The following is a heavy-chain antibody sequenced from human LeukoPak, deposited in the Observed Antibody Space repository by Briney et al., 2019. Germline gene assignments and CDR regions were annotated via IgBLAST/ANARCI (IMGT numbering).Heavy chain of an antibody. CDR3: ARVGGPGFGELFYTDY. D-gene: IGHD3-10*01. Sequence: ASVKVSCKASGYTFTGYYIHWVRQAPGQGLEWMGWINPNSGGTNYAQKFQGRVTMTRDTSISTAYMELSRLRSDDTAVYYCARVGGPGFGELFYTDYWGQGTLVTVSS. V-gene: IGHV1-2*02. CDR1: GYTFTGYY. CDR2: INPNSGGT. J-gene: IGHJ4*02.